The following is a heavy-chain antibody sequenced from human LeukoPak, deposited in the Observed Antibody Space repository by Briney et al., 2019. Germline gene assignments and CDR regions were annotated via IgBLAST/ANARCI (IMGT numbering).Heavy chain of an antibody. Sequence: KPSQTLSLTCAISGDSVSTTGAAWNWIRQSPSRGLEWLGRTYYISKWYNDYAISVKSRMSINADTSKKQFSLQLNSVTPEDTAVYYCTRDLKGARETMVTGFSWYFDLWGRGTLVTVSS. CDR1: GDSVSTTGAA. CDR2: TYYISKWYN. D-gene: IGHD5-18*01. J-gene: IGHJ2*01. V-gene: IGHV6-1*01. CDR3: TRDLKGARETMVTGFSWYFDL.